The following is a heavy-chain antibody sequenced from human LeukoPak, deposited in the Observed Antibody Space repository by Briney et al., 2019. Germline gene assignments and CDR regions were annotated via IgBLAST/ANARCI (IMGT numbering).Heavy chain of an antibody. Sequence: GGSLRLSCAASGFTFTSYGMHWVRQAPGKGLEWVSYISSSGSTIYYADSVKGRFTISRDNAKNSLYLQMNSLRAEDTAVYFCVRGLFYFDSWGQGTLVTVSS. CDR2: ISSSGSTI. J-gene: IGHJ4*02. CDR3: VRGLFYFDS. V-gene: IGHV3-48*04. CDR1: GFTFTSYG.